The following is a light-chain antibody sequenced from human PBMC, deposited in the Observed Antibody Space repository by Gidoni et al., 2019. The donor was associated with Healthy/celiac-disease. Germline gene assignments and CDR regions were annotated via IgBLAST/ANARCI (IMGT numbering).Light chain of an antibody. CDR3: QQYNNWPRT. V-gene: IGKV3-15*01. CDR2: GAS. CDR1: QSVSRN. J-gene: IGKJ1*01. Sequence: EIVMTQSPATLSVSPGERATLSCRASQSVSRNLAWYQQKPGQAPRLRIYGASARDTGIPARCSGSGSGTEFTLTISSLQSEDLAVYYCQQYNNWPRTFXQXTKVXIK.